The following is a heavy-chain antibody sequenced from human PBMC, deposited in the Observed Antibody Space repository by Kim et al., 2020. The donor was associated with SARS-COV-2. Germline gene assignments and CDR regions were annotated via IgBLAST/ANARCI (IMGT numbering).Heavy chain of an antibody. CDR3: AREGYYDSTPFDY. CDR1: GGSISSGGYY. V-gene: IGHV4-31*03. CDR2: IYYSGST. D-gene: IGHD3-22*01. J-gene: IGHJ4*02. Sequence: SETLSLTCTVSGGSISSGGYYWSWIRQHPGKGLEWIGYIYYSGSTYYNPSLKSRVTISVDTSKNQFSLKLSSVTAADTAVYYCAREGYYDSTPFDYWGQGTLVTVSS.